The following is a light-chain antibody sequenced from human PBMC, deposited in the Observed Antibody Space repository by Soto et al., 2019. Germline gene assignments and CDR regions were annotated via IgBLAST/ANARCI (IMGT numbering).Light chain of an antibody. CDR3: QHYDSHSDA. CDR1: KAISSW. V-gene: IGKV1-5*03. Sequence: EIPMTQSPTTLSASLGDTVTITCLASKAISSWLAWYLQKPGKAPKLMIYTASTLKSGVPSRFSGSGSGTEFTLTISLLQADDFVPYCCQHYDSHSDAFGQGTRL. CDR2: TAS. J-gene: IGKJ1*01.